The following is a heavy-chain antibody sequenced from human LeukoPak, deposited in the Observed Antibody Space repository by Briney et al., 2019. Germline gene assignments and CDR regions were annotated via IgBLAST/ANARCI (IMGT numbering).Heavy chain of an antibody. D-gene: IGHD6-13*01. CDR1: GYTFTSYG. J-gene: IGHJ6*03. CDR2: IIPIFGTA. V-gene: IGHV1-69*13. Sequence: SVKVSCKASGYTFTSYGISWVRQAPGQGLEWMGGIIPIFGTANYAQKFQGRVTITADESTSTAYMELSSLRSEDTAVYYCARAAGPRSYYMDVWGKGTTVTISS. CDR3: ARAAGPRSYYMDV.